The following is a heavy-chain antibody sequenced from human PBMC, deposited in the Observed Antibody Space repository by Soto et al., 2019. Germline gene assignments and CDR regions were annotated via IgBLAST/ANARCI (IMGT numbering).Heavy chain of an antibody. CDR1: GFTFSSYA. Sequence: GGSLRLSCAASGFTFSSYAMSWVRQAPGKGLEWVSAISGSGGSTYYADSVKGRFTISRDNSKNTLYLQMNSLRAEDTAVYYCAKAFEDDSSGYYLVDYWGQGTLVTVS. CDR3: AKAFEDDSSGYYLVDY. V-gene: IGHV3-23*01. CDR2: ISGSGGST. D-gene: IGHD3-22*01. J-gene: IGHJ4*02.